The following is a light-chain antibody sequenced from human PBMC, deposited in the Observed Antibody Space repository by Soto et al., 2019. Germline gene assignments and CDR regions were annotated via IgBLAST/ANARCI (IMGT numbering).Light chain of an antibody. CDR3: QHYGRSPPSWT. CDR1: QSVTSNY. Sequence: EIVLTQSPGTLSLSPGERATLSCRASQSVTSNYVAWYQQKPGQPPRLLISEASSRATGIPDRFSGSGSGTDFTPPISSLEAEDFAVYYCQHYGRSPPSWTFGQGTKVEIK. V-gene: IGKV3-20*01. CDR2: EAS. J-gene: IGKJ1*01.